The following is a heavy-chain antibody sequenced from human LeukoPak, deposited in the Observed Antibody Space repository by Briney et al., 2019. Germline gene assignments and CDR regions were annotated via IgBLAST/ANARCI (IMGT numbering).Heavy chain of an antibody. CDR3: TTDGAGFDT. V-gene: IGHV3-11*01. CDR1: GFTFSDYY. J-gene: IGHJ5*02. CDR2: INIGGTNT. Sequence: GGSLRLSCAASGFTFSDYYMSWIRQAPGKGLEWLSYINIGGTNTHYADSVKGRFTISRDNAKKSLYLEMNNLRAEDTAVYYCTTDGAGFDTWGQGVLVTVSS.